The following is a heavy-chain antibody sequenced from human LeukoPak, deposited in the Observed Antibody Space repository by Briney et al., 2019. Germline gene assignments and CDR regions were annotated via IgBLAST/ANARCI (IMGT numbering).Heavy chain of an antibody. Sequence: SVKVSCKASGGTFSSYAISWVRQAPGQGLEWMGRIIPILGIANYAQKFQGRVTITADKSTSTAYMELSSLRSEDTAVYYCANGYCSGGSCYDGYWFDPWGQGTLVTVSS. CDR3: ANGYCSGGSCYDGYWFDP. CDR1: GGTFSSYA. V-gene: IGHV1-69*04. D-gene: IGHD2-15*01. CDR2: IIPILGIA. J-gene: IGHJ5*02.